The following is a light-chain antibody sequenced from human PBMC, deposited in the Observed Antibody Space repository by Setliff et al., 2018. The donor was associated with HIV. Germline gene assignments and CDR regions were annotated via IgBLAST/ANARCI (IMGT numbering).Light chain of an antibody. Sequence: QSALTQPPSVSGAPGQRVTVSCTGSSSNIGAGFVVHWYKQFPGTAPKLLIYSFTNRPSGVLDRISGSKSGTSASLAIAGLQAEDEADYFCQSYDSRLSSYVFGTGTKVTVL. J-gene: IGLJ1*01. V-gene: IGLV1-40*01. CDR2: SFT. CDR3: QSYDSRLSSYV. CDR1: SSNIGAGFV.